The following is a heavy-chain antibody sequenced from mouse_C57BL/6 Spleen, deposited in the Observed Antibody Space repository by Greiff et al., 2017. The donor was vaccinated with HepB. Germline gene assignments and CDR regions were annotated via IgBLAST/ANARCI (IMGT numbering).Heavy chain of an antibody. V-gene: IGHV1-4*01. Sequence: VKLQESGAELARPGASVKMSCKASGYTFPSYTMHWVKQRPGQGLEWIGYINPSSGYTKYNQKFKDKATLTADKSSSTAYMQLSNLTSEDSAVYYCAFYDYDYFDYWGQGTTLTVSS. D-gene: IGHD2-4*01. J-gene: IGHJ2*01. CDR3: AFYDYDYFDY. CDR1: GYTFPSYT. CDR2: INPSSGYT.